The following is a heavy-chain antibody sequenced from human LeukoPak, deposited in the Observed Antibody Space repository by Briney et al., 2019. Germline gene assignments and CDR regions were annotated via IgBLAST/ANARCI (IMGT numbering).Heavy chain of an antibody. J-gene: IGHJ4*02. D-gene: IGHD6-19*01. CDR1: GGSIGGDY. CDR2: NYHTGAT. V-gene: IGHV4-59*08. CDR3: AKYGKSGWSIDN. Sequence: PSETLSLTCTVSGGSIGGDYWTWIRQPPGKGLQCIGYNYHTGATNYNPSLKSRVTMSVDTSKNQFSLKLNSVTAADTAVYFCAKYGKSGWSIDNWGQGTLVTVSS.